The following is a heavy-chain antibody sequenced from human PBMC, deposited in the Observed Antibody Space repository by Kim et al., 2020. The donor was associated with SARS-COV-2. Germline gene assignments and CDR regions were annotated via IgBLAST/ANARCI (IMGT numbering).Heavy chain of an antibody. V-gene: IGHV1-69*13. CDR3: ARETGTYYYDSSGYYFDY. J-gene: IGHJ4*02. CDR2: IIPIFGTA. Sequence: SVKVSCKASGGTFSSYAISWVRQAPGQGLEWMGGIIPIFGTANYAQKFQGRVTITADESTSTAYMELSSLRSEDTAVYYCARETGTYYYDSSGYYFDYWGQGTLVTVSS. D-gene: IGHD3-22*01. CDR1: GGTFSSYA.